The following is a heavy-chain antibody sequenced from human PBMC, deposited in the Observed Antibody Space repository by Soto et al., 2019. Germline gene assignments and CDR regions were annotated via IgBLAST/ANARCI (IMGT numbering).Heavy chain of an antibody. CDR1: GFSVTTNY. D-gene: IGHD1-26*01. CDR2: TFTGGYT. Sequence: EVQLVETGGGLIQPGGSLRLSCLASGFSVTTNYIIWVRQPPGKGLEWVSTTFTGGYTHYADSVKGRFSISRDNSKNTVYLQMNNLRVEDTAVYYCAKKPPSSGQGWGFGMDVWGQGTTVYVSS. J-gene: IGHJ6*02. V-gene: IGHV3-53*02. CDR3: AKKPPSSGQGWGFGMDV.